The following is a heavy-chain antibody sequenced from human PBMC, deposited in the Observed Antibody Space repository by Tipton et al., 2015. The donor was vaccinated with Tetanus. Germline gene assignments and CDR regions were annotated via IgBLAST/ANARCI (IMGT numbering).Heavy chain of an antibody. CDR1: GFSFSDYY. J-gene: IGHJ4*02. CDR3: ARDISHVGATLYFDY. V-gene: IGHV3-11*01. CDR2: ISRSGDTI. Sequence: SLRLSCAASGFSFSDYYMSWIRQAPEKGLEWLSYISRSGDTISYADSVKGRFTISRDNAKNSLYLQMDSLRAEDTAVYYCARDISHVGATLYFDYWGQGILVTVSS. D-gene: IGHD1-26*01.